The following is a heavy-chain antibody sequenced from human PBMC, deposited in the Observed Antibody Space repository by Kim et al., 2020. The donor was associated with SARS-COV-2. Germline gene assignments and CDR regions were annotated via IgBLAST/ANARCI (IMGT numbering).Heavy chain of an antibody. J-gene: IGHJ4*02. CDR3: ARDGLGGFLGSH. Sequence: YYADSVKGRFTISRDNAKNSLYLQMNSLRAEDTAVYYCARDGLGGFLGSHWGQGTLVTVSS. V-gene: IGHV3-21*01. D-gene: IGHD3-3*01.